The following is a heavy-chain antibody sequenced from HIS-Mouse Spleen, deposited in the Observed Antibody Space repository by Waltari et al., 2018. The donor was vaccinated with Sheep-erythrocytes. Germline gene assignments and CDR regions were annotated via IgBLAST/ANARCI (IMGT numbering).Heavy chain of an antibody. CDR3: ARGPVLRFLEWLPTDAFDI. D-gene: IGHD3-3*01. Sequence: EVQLVQSGAEVKKPGESLKISCKGSGYSFTSYWIGWVRQMPGKGLEWMGIIYPGDSDTGYSPSFQGQVTIAADKSISTAYLQWSSLKASDTAMYYCARGPVLRFLEWLPTDAFDIWGQGTMVTVSS. CDR1: GYSFTSYW. J-gene: IGHJ3*02. CDR2: IYPGDSDT. V-gene: IGHV5-51*03.